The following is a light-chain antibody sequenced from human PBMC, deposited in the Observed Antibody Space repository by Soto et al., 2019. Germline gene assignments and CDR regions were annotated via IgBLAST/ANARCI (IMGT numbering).Light chain of an antibody. CDR3: QQYRDSPKST. CDR2: GAS. Sequence: ERVLTQSSCTLSLSSGEPATLSCRASQRVSSECVAWYHQNPVPAPRRLIFGASSRATGIPDRFSGSGSATDFSPTINRLEPEDLAVYYRQQYRDSPKSTFGQGTKVDIK. V-gene: IGKV3-20*01. J-gene: IGKJ2*01. CDR1: QRVSSEC.